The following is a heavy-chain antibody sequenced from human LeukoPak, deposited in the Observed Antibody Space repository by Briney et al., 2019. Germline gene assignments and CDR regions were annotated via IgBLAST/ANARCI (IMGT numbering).Heavy chain of an antibody. J-gene: IGHJ6*03. CDR1: GYTFTSYD. V-gene: IGHV1-8*01. CDR2: MNPNSGNT. CDR3: ARGLRSRGFGGYHYYYMVV. D-gene: IGHD3-10*01. Sequence: GASVKVSCKASGYTFTSYDINWVRQATGQGLEWMGWMNPNSGNTGYAQKFQGRVTMTRNTSISTAYMELSSLRSEYTAVYYCARGLRSRGFGGYHYYYMVVWGKGTTVTVSS.